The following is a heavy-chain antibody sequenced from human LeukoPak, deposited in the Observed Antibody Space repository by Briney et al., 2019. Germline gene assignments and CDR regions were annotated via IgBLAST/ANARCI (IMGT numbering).Heavy chain of an antibody. CDR2: IYTSGST. CDR1: GGSISSYY. CDR3: ARETYYYDSSGHPTLDY. D-gene: IGHD3-22*01. V-gene: IGHV4-4*07. J-gene: IGHJ4*02. Sequence: SETLSLTCTVSGGSISSYYWSWIRQPAGKGLEWIGRIYTSGSTNYNPSLKSRVTMSVDTSKNQFSLKLSSVTAADTAVYYCARETYYYDSSGHPTLDYWGQGTLVTVSS.